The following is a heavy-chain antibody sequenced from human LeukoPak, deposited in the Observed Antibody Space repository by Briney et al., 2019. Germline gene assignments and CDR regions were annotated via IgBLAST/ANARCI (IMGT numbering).Heavy chain of an antibody. Sequence: GASVKVSCKTSGYTFTAFFIHWVRQAPGQGLERMGWLNPNSGGTNYAQKFQGRVTMTRDTSISTAYMELSRLRSDDTAVYFCARVGAAYQDSNYWGQGTLVTVSS. V-gene: IGHV1-2*02. CDR3: ARVGAAYQDSNY. D-gene: IGHD1-26*01. CDR1: GYTFTAFF. CDR2: LNPNSGGT. J-gene: IGHJ4*02.